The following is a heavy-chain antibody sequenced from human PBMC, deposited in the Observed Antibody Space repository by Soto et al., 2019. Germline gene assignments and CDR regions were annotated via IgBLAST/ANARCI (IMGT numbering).Heavy chain of an antibody. Sequence: QVQLVQSGPEMMKPGASVKVSCKTSGYTLISFGIIWVRLAPGQGLDWMGWIKTYNGDTKYAQKFQARVTMITDTSTNTAHMELRRVTSDDTAVYYCARDIMIRSRWGYATAPLYTYTGMDVWGQGTTVSVSS. CDR3: ARDIMIRSRWGYATAPLYTYTGMDV. CDR2: IKTYNGDT. CDR1: GYTLISFG. D-gene: IGHD3-16*01. V-gene: IGHV1-18*01. J-gene: IGHJ6*02.